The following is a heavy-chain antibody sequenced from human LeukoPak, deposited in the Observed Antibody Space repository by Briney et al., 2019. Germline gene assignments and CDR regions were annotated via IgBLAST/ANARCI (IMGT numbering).Heavy chain of an antibody. J-gene: IGHJ3*02. CDR1: GVSISSGSNY. CDR3: ARARNYYDSSDYYYEGDAFGI. Sequence: SETLSLTCRVSGVSISSGSNYWGWIRQPPGKGLECIGCIYYSGSTNYNPSLKSRVTISVDTSKDQFSLKLSAVTAADTAVYYCARARNYYDSSDYYYEGDAFGIWGQGTMVTVSS. CDR2: IYYSGST. V-gene: IGHV4-61*01. D-gene: IGHD3-22*01.